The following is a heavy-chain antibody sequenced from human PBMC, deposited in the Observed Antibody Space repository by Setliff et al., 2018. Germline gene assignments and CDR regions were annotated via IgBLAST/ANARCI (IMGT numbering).Heavy chain of an antibody. V-gene: IGHV4-39*01. D-gene: IGHD3-3*01. Sequence: PSETLSLTCTVSGASISSSRDYWGWIRQPPGKGLEWIGSIYYSGSTYYNPSLKSRVTISVDTSKNQFSLKLSSVTAADTAVFYCASLGMEIDYWGQGTLVTVSS. J-gene: IGHJ4*02. CDR1: GASISSSRDY. CDR2: IYYSGST. CDR3: ASLGMEIDY.